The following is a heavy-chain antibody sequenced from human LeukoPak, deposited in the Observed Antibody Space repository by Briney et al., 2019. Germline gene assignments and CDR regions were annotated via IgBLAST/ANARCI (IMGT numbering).Heavy chain of an antibody. D-gene: IGHD3-10*01. CDR3: AYYGSGSYYSPFDY. Sequence: SVKVSCKASGGTFSSYAISWVRQAPGQGLEWMGGIIPIFGTANYAQKFQGRVTVTADESTSTAYMELSSLRSEDTAVYYCAYYGSGSYYSPFDYWGQGTLVTVSS. V-gene: IGHV1-69*01. J-gene: IGHJ4*02. CDR2: IIPIFGTA. CDR1: GGTFSSYA.